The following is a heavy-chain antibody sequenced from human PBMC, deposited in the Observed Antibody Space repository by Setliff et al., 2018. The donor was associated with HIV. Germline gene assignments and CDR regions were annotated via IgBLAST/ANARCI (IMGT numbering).Heavy chain of an antibody. Sequence: PSETLSLTCTVSGGSISSGGYYWTWIRQHPGKGLEWIGYIYYSGSTYYNPSLKSRVTISEDTSRNQFSLRLTSVTAADTAIYYCARVPTSSWYVTTQRTKEYFHHWGQGTLVTVSS. V-gene: IGHV4-31*03. CDR1: GGSISSGGYY. J-gene: IGHJ1*01. CDR2: IYYSGST. CDR3: ARVPTSSWYVTTQRTKEYFHH. D-gene: IGHD6-13*01.